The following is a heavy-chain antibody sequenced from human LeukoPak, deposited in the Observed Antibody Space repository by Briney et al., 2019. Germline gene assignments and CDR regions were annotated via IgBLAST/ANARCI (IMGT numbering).Heavy chain of an antibody. CDR1: GYTFTNYH. V-gene: IGHV1-2*06. Sequence: ASVRVSCKASGYTFTNYHMHWVRQAPGQGLEWLGLVKPKSGDSDFVQKFRGRVTVTTDVSTTAIHMELSNLRSDDTAVYYCARDRGVPGPGNALDIWGQGTMVTVSS. CDR2: VKPKSGDS. D-gene: IGHD2-8*01. CDR3: ARDRGVPGPGNALDI. J-gene: IGHJ3*02.